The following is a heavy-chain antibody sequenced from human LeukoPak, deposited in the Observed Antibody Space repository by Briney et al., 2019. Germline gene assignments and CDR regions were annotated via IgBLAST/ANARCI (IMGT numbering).Heavy chain of an antibody. CDR3: ASEGYSSSTSCSNYYYYGMDV. Sequence: ASVKVSCKASGGTFSRYAINWVRQAPGQGLEWMGGIIPIFGTANYAQKFQGRVTITADESTSTAYMELSSLRSEDTAVYYCASEGYSSSTSCSNYYYYGMDVWGQGTTVTVSS. CDR1: GGTFSRYA. V-gene: IGHV1-69*13. D-gene: IGHD2-2*01. J-gene: IGHJ6*02. CDR2: IIPIFGTA.